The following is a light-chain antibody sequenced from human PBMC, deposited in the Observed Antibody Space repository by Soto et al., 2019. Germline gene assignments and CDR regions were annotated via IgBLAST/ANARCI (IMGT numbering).Light chain of an antibody. J-gene: IGKJ4*01. Sequence: EIVLTQSPGILSLSPGERATLSCRASQSVGSSYLNWYQQKFGQAPRLLIYGASSRATGIPDRFSGSASGTDFTLTISGLEPEDSAVYYCQQYSSSPLTFGGGTKVDIK. CDR2: GAS. V-gene: IGKV3-20*01. CDR1: QSVGSSY. CDR3: QQYSSSPLT.